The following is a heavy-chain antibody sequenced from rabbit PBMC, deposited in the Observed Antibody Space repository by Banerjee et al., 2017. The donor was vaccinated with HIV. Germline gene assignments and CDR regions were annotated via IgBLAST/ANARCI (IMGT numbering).Heavy chain of an antibody. CDR1: GFDFSSYG. J-gene: IGHJ3*01. CDR3: ARGGIYYSSGWGGDL. D-gene: IGHD4-1*01. Sequence: QEQLVESGGGLVQPGGSLKLSCKASGFDFSSYGVSWVRQAPGKGLEWIGYIDPVFGSTYYASWVNGRFTISSHNAQNTVDLQMNSLTAADTATYFCARGGIYYSSGWGGDLWGQGTLVTVS. V-gene: IGHV1S47*01. CDR2: IDPVFGST.